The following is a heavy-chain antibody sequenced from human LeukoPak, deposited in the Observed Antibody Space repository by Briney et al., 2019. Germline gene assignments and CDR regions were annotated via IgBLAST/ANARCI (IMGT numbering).Heavy chain of an antibody. CDR1: GFTFSSYG. J-gene: IGHJ4*02. D-gene: IGHD3-22*01. CDR2: IRYDGSNK. V-gene: IGHV3-30*02. CDR3: AKGDYYDSSGYYTPEY. Sequence: GGSLRLSCAASGFTFSSYGMHWVRQAPGKGLEWVAFIRYDGSNKYYADSVKGRFTISRDNSKNTLYLQMNSLRAEDTAVYYCAKGDYYDSSGYYTPEYWGQGTLVTVSS.